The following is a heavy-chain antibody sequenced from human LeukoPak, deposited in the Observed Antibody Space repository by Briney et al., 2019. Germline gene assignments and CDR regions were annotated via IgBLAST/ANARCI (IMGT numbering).Heavy chain of an antibody. V-gene: IGHV1-24*01. CDR1: GYTLTELS. Sequence: ASVKVSCKVSGYTLTELSMHWVRQAPGKGLEWMGGFDPEDGETIYAQKFQGRVTMTEDTSTDTAYMELSSLRSEDTAVYYCATTDQLLYGKYFQHWGQGTLVTVSS. CDR3: ATTDQLLYGKYFQH. D-gene: IGHD2-2*02. J-gene: IGHJ1*01. CDR2: FDPEDGET.